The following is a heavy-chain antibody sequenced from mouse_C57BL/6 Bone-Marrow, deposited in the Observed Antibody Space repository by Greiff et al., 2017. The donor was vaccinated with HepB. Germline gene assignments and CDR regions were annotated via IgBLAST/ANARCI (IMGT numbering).Heavy chain of an antibody. CDR3: TVYYSNYGGAWFAY. Sequence: EVQLQQSGAELVRPGASVKLSCTASGFNIKDDYMHWVKQRPEQGLEWIGWIDPENGDTEYASKFQGKATITADTSSNTAYLQLSSLTSEDTAVYYCTVYYSNYGGAWFAYWGQGTLVTVSA. CDR2: IDPENGDT. J-gene: IGHJ3*01. CDR1: GFNIKDDY. V-gene: IGHV14-4*01. D-gene: IGHD2-5*01.